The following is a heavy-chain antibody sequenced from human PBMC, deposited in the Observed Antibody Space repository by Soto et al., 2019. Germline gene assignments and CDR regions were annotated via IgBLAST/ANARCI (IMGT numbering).Heavy chain of an antibody. CDR1: GFTFSSYA. CDR3: AREAIAVAGNWFDP. D-gene: IGHD6-19*01. CDR2: ISYDGSNK. J-gene: IGHJ5*02. Sequence: QVQLVESGGGVVQPGRSLRLSCAASGFTFSSYAMHWVRQAPGKGLEWVAVISYDGSNKYYADSVKGRFTISRDNSKNTRYLQINSLRAEDTAVYYCAREAIAVAGNWFDPWGQGTLVTVSS. V-gene: IGHV3-30-3*01.